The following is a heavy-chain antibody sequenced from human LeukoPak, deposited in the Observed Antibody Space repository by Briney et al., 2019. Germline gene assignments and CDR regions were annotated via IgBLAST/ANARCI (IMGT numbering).Heavy chain of an antibody. CDR3: ARGEYGSDWPNIDY. J-gene: IGHJ4*02. CDR2: INTDGSST. D-gene: IGHD6-19*01. CDR1: GFTFSSYW. V-gene: IGHV3-74*01. Sequence: GGSLRLSCAASGFTFSSYWMHWVRQAPGKGLVWVSRINTDGSSTTYADSVKGRFTFSRDNAKNTLILQMNSLRTEDTAVYYCARGEYGSDWPNIDYWGQGTLVTVSS.